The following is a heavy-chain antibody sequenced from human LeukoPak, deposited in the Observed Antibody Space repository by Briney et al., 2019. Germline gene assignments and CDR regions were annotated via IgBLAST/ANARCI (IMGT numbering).Heavy chain of an antibody. CDR1: GLTFSTYT. CDR3: ARGGSNRLHWYFDL. J-gene: IGHJ2*01. CDR2: ISTSSSTI. Sequence: GGSLRLSCSPSGLTFSTYTMNWVRQAPGRGLEWVSYISTSSSTIYYADSVKGRFSISRDNAQNSLYLQMNSLSDEDTAVYFCARGGSNRLHWYFDLWGRGTLVTVSS. D-gene: IGHD2-15*01. V-gene: IGHV3-48*02.